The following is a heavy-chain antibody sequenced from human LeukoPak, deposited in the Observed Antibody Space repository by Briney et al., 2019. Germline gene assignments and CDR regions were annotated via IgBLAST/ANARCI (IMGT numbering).Heavy chain of an antibody. CDR3: ARSSSGGGLFDY. Sequence: PSETLSLTCTVSGGSISIYYWSWIRQPPGKGLEWIGYIYYSGSTNYNPSLKSRVTISVDTSKNQFSLKLSSVTAADTAVYYCARSSSGGGLFDYWGQGTLVTVSS. V-gene: IGHV4-59*08. CDR1: GGSISIYY. D-gene: IGHD3-10*01. CDR2: IYYSGST. J-gene: IGHJ4*02.